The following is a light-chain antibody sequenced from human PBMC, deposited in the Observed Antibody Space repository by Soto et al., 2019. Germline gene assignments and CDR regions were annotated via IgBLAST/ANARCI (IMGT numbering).Light chain of an antibody. J-gene: IGKJ4*01. CDR3: QQYGTSPLT. V-gene: IGKV3-20*01. CDR1: QSVSSSY. Sequence: EIVLTQSPGTLSVSRGERATLSCRASQSVSSSYLGWYQQRPGPAPRLLIYGASSRATGIPDRFSGSGSGTDFTLTITRLEPEDFAVYYCQQYGTSPLTFGGGTKVDIK. CDR2: GAS.